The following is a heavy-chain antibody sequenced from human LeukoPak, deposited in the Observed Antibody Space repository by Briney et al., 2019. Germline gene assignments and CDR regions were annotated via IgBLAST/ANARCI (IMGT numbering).Heavy chain of an antibody. Sequence: SPSETLSLTCTVSGGSIGSSSYYWGWIRQPPGKGLEWIGSIYYSGSTYYNPSLKSRVTISVDTSKNQFSLKLSSVTAADTAVYYCASYGSGSYYNIDYWGQGTLVTVSS. CDR2: IYYSGST. D-gene: IGHD3-10*01. CDR1: GGSIGSSSYY. J-gene: IGHJ4*02. V-gene: IGHV4-39*01. CDR3: ASYGSGSYYNIDY.